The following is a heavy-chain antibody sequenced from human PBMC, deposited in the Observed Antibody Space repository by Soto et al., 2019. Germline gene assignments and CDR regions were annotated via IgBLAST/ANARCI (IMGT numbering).Heavy chain of an antibody. CDR3: AKRTNRWCFDD. V-gene: IGHV3-23*01. Sequence: EVQLLESGGGLVQPGGSLRPSCAASGFTFSSYAMSWVRQAPGKGLEWVSIISGSGDSTYYADSVKGRFTISRDNSKNTLYLQMNSLRAEDTAVYYCAKRTNRWCFDDWGQGTLVTVSS. CDR1: GFTFSSYA. J-gene: IGHJ4*02. CDR2: ISGSGDST. D-gene: IGHD2-8*01.